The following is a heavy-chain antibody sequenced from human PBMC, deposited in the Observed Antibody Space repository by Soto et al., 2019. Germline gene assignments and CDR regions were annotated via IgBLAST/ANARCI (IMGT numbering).Heavy chain of an antibody. CDR3: ARTYYDFWSGYLQSQYFDY. Sequence: ASVKVSCTASGYTFTSYGISWVRQAPGQGLEWMGWISAYNGNTNYAQKLQGRVTMTTDTSTSTAYMELRSLRSDDTAVYYCARTYYDFWSGYLQSQYFDYWGQGTLVTVSS. CDR1: GYTFTSYG. V-gene: IGHV1-18*01. D-gene: IGHD3-3*01. J-gene: IGHJ4*02. CDR2: ISAYNGNT.